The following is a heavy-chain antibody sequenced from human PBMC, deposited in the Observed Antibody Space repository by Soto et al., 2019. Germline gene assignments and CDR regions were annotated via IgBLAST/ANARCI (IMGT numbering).Heavy chain of an antibody. Sequence: GGSLRLSCAASGFTFSTYAMSWVRQAPGKGLEWVSAISGSGGNSTFYGDSVKGRFTISRDNSKNTLYLEMSSLGAEDTAVYYCAKGGGSCCFDCWRQGTLVTVPS. D-gene: IGHD2-15*01. V-gene: IGHV3-23*01. J-gene: IGHJ4*02. CDR3: AKGGGSCCFDC. CDR2: ISGSGGNST. CDR1: GFTFSTYA.